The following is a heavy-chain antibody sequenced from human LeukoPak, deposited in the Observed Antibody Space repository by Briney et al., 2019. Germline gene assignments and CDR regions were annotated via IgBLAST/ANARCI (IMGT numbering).Heavy chain of an antibody. V-gene: IGHV3-21*01. D-gene: IGHD2-2*01. CDR1: GFTFSSYS. CDR2: ISSSSYI. CDR3: ARDLLGCSSTSCYSWFDP. Sequence: GGSLRLSCAASGFTFSSYSMNWVRQAPGKGLEWVSSISSSSYIYYADSVKGRFTISRDNAKSSLYLQMNSLRTEDTAVYYCARDLLGCSSTSCYSWFDPWGQGTLVTVSS. J-gene: IGHJ5*02.